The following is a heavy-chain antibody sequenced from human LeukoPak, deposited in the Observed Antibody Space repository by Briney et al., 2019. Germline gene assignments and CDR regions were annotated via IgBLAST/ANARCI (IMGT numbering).Heavy chain of an antibody. CDR3: AGGGIGWDSSGWYRYYFDY. V-gene: IGHV4-34*01. D-gene: IGHD6-19*01. CDR1: GFTFSGYY. CDR2: INHSGST. Sequence: SETLSLTCAVYGFTFSGYYWSWIRQPPGKGLEWIGEINHSGSTNYNPSLESRVIISVDTSKNQFSPKLRSVTVADTAVYYCAGGGIGWDSSGWYRYYFDYWGQGTLVTVSS. J-gene: IGHJ4*02.